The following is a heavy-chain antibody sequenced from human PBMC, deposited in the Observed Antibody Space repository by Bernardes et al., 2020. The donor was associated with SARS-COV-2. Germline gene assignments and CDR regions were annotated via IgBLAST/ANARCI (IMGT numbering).Heavy chain of an antibody. CDR3: AKYRHYDYTGGRPFDS. CDR1: GFTFSDFP. Sequence: GGSLRLSCAASGFTFSDFPMSWVRQAPGRGLEWVSVIGGGYDIHYADSVKGRFTVSRDNSKNTVYLQLNSLRGDDTALYYCAKYRHYDYTGGRPFDSWGRGTLVTVSS. CDR2: IGGGYDI. J-gene: IGHJ4*02. V-gene: IGHV3-23*01. D-gene: IGHD3-16*01.